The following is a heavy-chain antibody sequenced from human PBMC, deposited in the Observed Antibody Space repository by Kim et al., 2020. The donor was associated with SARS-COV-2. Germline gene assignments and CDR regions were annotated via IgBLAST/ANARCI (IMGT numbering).Heavy chain of an antibody. CDR3: ARPGGWSGYYDADLQLHRFCYYSYGMDV. J-gene: IGHJ6*02. V-gene: IGHV7-4-1*02. CDR2: INTNTGNP. CDR1: GYTFTSYA. Sequence: ASVKVSCKASGYTFTSYAMNWVRQAPGQGLEWMGWINTNTGNPTYAQGFTGRFVFSLDTSVSTAYLQISSLKAEDTAVYYCARPGGWSGYYDADLQLHRFCYYSYGMDVCGQGTTVTVSS. D-gene: IGHD3-3*01.